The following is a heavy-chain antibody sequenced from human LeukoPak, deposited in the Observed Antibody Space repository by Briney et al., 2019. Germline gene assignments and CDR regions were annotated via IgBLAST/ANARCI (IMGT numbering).Heavy chain of an antibody. CDR3: ARDRVPVVAATLYYYMDV. CDR1: GYTFTSYG. D-gene: IGHD2-15*01. V-gene: IGHV1-18*01. CDR2: ISAYNGNT. J-gene: IGHJ6*03. Sequence: ASVKVSCKASGYTFTSYGISWVRQAPGQRLGWMGWISAYNGNTNYAQKLQGRVTMTTDTSTSTAYMELRSLRSDDTAVYSCARDRVPVVAATLYYYMDVWGKGTTVTVSS.